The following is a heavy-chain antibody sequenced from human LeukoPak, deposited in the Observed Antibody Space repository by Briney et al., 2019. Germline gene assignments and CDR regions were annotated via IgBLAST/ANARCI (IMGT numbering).Heavy chain of an antibody. CDR1: GFTFSSYE. Sequence: GGSLRLSCAASGFTFSSYEMNWVRQAPGKGLEWVSYISSSGSTIYYADSVKGRFTISRDNAKNSLYLQMNSLRAEVTAVYYCAELGITMIGGVWGKGTTVTISS. V-gene: IGHV3-48*03. CDR2: ISSSGSTI. D-gene: IGHD3-10*02. CDR3: AELGITMIGGV. J-gene: IGHJ6*04.